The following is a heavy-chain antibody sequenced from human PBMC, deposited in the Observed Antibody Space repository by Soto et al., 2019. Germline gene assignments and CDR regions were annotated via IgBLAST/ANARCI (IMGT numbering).Heavy chain of an antibody. CDR1: GFRFSDYN. V-gene: IGHV3-43*01. Sequence: GGSLRLSCAASGFRFSDYNIHWVRQAPGKGLEWVSLITWNGGNTYYAYSVKGRFTISRYDTTKSLSLQMTSLNTEDTGLYYCARETLSFGSALDVWGQGTLVTVSS. D-gene: IGHD3-3*01. CDR2: ITWNGGNT. J-gene: IGHJ4*02. CDR3: ARETLSFGSALDV.